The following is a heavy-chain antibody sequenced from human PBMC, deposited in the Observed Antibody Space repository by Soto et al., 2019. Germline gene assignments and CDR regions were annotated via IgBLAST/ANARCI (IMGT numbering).Heavy chain of an antibody. CDR1: GFSLSTSGVG. CDR2: IYWNDDK. V-gene: IGHV2-5*01. Sequence: SGPTLVNPTQTLTLTCTFSGFSLSTSGVGVGWIRQPPGKALEWLALIYWNDDKRYSPSLKSRLTITKDTSKNQVVLTMTNMDPVDTATYYCAHRRSGYSYDSYNWFDPWGQGTLVTLSS. J-gene: IGHJ5*02. CDR3: AHRRSGYSYDSYNWFDP. D-gene: IGHD5-18*01.